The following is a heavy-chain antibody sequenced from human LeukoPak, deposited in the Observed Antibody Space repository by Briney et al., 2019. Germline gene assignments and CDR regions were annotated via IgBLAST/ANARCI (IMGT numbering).Heavy chain of an antibody. CDR2: ISYDGSNK. Sequence: GGSLRLSCAASGFTFSSYAMHWVRQAPGKGLEWVAVISYDGSNKYYADSVKGRFTISRDNSKNTLYLQMYSLRAEDTAVYYCARGGYYYDSSGVDYWGQGTLVTVSS. CDR1: GFTFSSYA. CDR3: ARGGYYYDSSGVDY. D-gene: IGHD3-22*01. V-gene: IGHV3-30-3*01. J-gene: IGHJ4*02.